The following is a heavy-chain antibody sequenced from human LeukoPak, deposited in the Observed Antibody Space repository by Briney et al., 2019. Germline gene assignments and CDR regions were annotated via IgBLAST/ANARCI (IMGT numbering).Heavy chain of an antibody. CDR1: GFTFDDYA. CDR2: TNWDGGRT. D-gene: IGHD2-21*02. Sequence: GGSLRLSCAASGFTFDDYAMSWVRQTPGRGLEWVSGTNWDGGRTGYADSVKGRFTISRDNAKNSPYLQMNSLRVEDTAMYYCARDGLRRPPTPYCGGDCPLDYWGQGTLVAVSS. V-gene: IGHV3-20*04. CDR3: ARDGLRRPPTPYCGGDCPLDY. J-gene: IGHJ4*02.